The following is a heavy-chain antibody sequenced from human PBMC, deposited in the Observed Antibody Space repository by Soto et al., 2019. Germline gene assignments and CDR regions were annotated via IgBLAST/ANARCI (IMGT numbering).Heavy chain of an antibody. D-gene: IGHD6-19*01. Sequence: SVKVSCKASGGTFSSYAISWVRQAPGQGLEWMGGIIPIFGTANYAQKFQGRVTITADESTSTAYMELSSLRSEDTAGYYCARTCRCRSGWGGGFDYWGQGTMVTVSS. V-gene: IGHV1-69*13. CDR1: GGTFSSYA. J-gene: IGHJ4*03. CDR3: ARTCRCRSGWGGGFDY. CDR2: IIPIFGTA.